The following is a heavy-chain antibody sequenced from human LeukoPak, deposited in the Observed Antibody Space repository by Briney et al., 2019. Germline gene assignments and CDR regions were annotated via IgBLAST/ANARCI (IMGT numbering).Heavy chain of an antibody. J-gene: IGHJ6*02. Sequence: GGSLRLSCTVSGFTFSSYSMDWVRQAPGKGLEWVSFISTTSSDIYYADSVRGRFTVSRDNAKNSLFLQMNSLRAEDTAVYYCARDLRGYHYYYGMDVWGQGTTVTVSS. CDR2: ISTTSSDI. CDR1: GFTFSSYS. CDR3: ARDLRGYHYYYGMDV. V-gene: IGHV3-21*01.